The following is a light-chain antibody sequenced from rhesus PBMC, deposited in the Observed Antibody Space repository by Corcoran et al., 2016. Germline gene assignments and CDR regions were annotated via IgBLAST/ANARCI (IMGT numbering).Light chain of an antibody. Sequence: DIQMTQSPSSLSASVGDRVTITCRASQGISSWLAWYQQKPGKAPKLLIDKPARLQSGVPSRFRGSGSGTDFTLTISSLQPEDFATYYCQQYNSAPWTFGQGTKVEIK. CDR3: QQYNSAPWT. CDR2: KPA. CDR1: QGISSW. J-gene: IGKJ1*01. V-gene: IGKV1-21*01.